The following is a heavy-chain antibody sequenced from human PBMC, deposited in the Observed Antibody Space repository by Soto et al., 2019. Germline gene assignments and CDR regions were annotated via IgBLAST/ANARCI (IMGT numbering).Heavy chain of an antibody. CDR1: GIRLSNYD. V-gene: IGHV3-13*01. CDR3: ARGSHQIGGLDV. J-gene: IGHJ6*01. CDR2: IATSGDA. D-gene: IGHD3-10*01. Sequence: EEQLVEFGGGLVLPGGSLRLTCAPSGIRLSNYDMHWVRQVTGKGLEWVSTIATSGDAFYAASVKGRFTISRDSAYNSLYHQMSSLRVGGPAVYYSARGSHQIGGLDVWGQGTTVTVSS.